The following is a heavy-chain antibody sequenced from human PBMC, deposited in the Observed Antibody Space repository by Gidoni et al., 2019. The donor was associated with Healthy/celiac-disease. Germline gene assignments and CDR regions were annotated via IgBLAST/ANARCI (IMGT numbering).Heavy chain of an antibody. D-gene: IGHD2-2*01. J-gene: IGHJ6*03. CDR3: ARSGYCSSTSCRGYYYYYMDV. CDR1: GRSFRHYS. Sequence: QVQLHQWGAGLLKPSEPLSLTCAVYGRSFRHYSWRWIRQPPGKGQEWIGEINHRGRTNSNPALKSSVTISVDTSKNKFSLKLSSVTAADTALYYCARSGYCSSTSCRGYYYYYMDVWGKGTTVTVSS. CDR2: INHRGRT. V-gene: IGHV4-34*01.